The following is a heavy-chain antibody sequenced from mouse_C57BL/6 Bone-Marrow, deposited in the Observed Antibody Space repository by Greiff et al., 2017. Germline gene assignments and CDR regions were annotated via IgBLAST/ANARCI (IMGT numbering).Heavy chain of an antibody. CDR3: ARLPYYYGRSYGWFAY. CDR1: GFTFSSYG. J-gene: IGHJ3*01. CDR2: ISSGGCYT. V-gene: IGHV5-6*01. Sequence: DVQRVESGGDLVKPGGSLKLSCAASGFTFSSYGMSWVRQTPDKRPEWVATISSGGCYTYYPDSVTGRFTISRENAKNTLYLQMSSLKSEDTGMYYCARLPYYYGRSYGWFAYWGQGTLVTVSA. D-gene: IGHD1-1*01.